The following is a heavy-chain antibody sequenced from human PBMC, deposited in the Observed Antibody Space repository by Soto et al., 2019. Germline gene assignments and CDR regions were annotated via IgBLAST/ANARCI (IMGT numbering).Heavy chain of an antibody. J-gene: IGHJ4*02. CDR3: ARVTVSGWYYFDY. CDR1: GFTFSDHY. CDR2: SRNKANSYTT. Sequence: EVQLVESGGGLVQPGGSLRLSCAASGFTFSDHYMDWVRQAPGKGLEWVGRSRNKANSYTTEYAASVKGRFTISRDDSKNSLYLQMNSLKTEDTAVYYCARVTVSGWYYFDYWGQGTLVTVSS. V-gene: IGHV3-72*01. D-gene: IGHD6-19*01.